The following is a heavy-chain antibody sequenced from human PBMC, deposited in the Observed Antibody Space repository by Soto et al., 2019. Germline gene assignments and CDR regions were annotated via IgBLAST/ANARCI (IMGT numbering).Heavy chain of an antibody. V-gene: IGHV1-2*04. CDR2: INPNSGGT. CDR1: GYTFTGYY. Sequence: ASVKVSCKASGYTFTGYYMHWVRQAPGQGLEWMGWINPNSGGTNYAQKFQGWVTMTRDTSISTAYMELSRLRSDDTAVYYCAILGYCSSTSCYAVDYWGQGTLVTVSS. D-gene: IGHD2-2*01. J-gene: IGHJ4*02. CDR3: AILGYCSSTSCYAVDY.